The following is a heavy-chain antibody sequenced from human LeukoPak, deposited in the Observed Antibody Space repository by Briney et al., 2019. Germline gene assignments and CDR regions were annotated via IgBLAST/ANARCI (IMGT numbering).Heavy chain of an antibody. Sequence: GGSLRLSCAASGFTFSSYWMSWVRQAPGKGLEWVANIKQDGSEKYYVDSVKGRFTISRDNAKNSLYLQMNSLRAEDTAVYYCARDGLYCSSTSCYGRCWGQGTLVTVPS. CDR2: IKQDGSEK. CDR3: ARDGLYCSSTSCYGRC. D-gene: IGHD2-2*01. J-gene: IGHJ4*02. V-gene: IGHV3-7*01. CDR1: GFTFSSYW.